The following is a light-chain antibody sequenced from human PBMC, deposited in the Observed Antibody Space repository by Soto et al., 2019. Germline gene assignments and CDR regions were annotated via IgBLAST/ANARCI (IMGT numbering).Light chain of an antibody. J-gene: IGKJ1*01. CDR3: QQYDSSPRT. CDR1: QSVSSNY. Sequence: EIVLTQSPGTLSLSPGERSTLSGRASQSVSSNYLAWYQQKPGQAPRLLIYGASSRATGITDRFRGSGSGTDFTLTITRLEPEDFAVYYCQQYDSSPRTFGQGTKVDIK. V-gene: IGKV3-20*01. CDR2: GAS.